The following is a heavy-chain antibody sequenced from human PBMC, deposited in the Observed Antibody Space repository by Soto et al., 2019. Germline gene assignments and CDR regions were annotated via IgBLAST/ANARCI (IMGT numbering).Heavy chain of an antibody. J-gene: IGHJ6*02. V-gene: IGHV1-2*02. CDR2: INPKSGGT. D-gene: IGHD3-10*01. CDR3: ARAIYYGSGSFYFYYYNMDV. CDR1: GYTFTGYY. Sequence: ASVKVSCKASGYTFTGYYVQWVREAPGQGLEWMGWINPKSGGTTYAPNFQGRLTLTRDTSFNTAYMELRRLSSDDTAVYYCARAIYYGSGSFYFYYYNMDVWGQGTTVTV.